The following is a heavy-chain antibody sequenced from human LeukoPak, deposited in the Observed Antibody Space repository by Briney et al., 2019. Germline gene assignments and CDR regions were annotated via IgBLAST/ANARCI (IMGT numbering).Heavy chain of an antibody. CDR3: ARDPIVVPAVRPYSSLPLDY. J-gene: IGHJ4*02. V-gene: IGHV1-18*01. CDR1: GYTFTSYG. Sequence: ASVKVSCKASGYTFTSYGISWVRQAPGQGLEWMGWISAYNGNTNYAQKLQGRVTMTTDTSTSTAYMELRSLRSDDTAVYYCARDPIVVPAVRPYSSLPLDYWGQGTLVTVSS. D-gene: IGHD2-2*01. CDR2: ISAYNGNT.